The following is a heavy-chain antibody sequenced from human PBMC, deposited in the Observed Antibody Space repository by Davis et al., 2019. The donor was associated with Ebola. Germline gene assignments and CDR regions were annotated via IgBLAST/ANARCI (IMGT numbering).Heavy chain of an antibody. CDR3: ASDVRSGKYFDN. V-gene: IGHV4-39*07. Sequence: MPSETLSLTCTVSGGSIISSSSYWGWIRQPPRKGLEWIGSIYYSGITYYNPSLKSRVTISVDTSKNQFSLKVSSVTAADTAVYYCASDVRSGKYFDNWGQGTLVTVSS. CDR1: GGSIISSSSY. D-gene: IGHD1-26*01. J-gene: IGHJ4*02. CDR2: IYYSGIT.